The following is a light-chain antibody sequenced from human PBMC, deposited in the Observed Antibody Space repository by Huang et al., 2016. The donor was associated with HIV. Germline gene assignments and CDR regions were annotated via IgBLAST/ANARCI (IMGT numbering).Light chain of an antibody. CDR2: ASS. Sequence: DIQMTQSPSSLAASVGDRVTITCRASQGISNSLAWYQQKPGKAPKLLLYASSRLESGVPSRFSGSGSGTDYTHTISSLQHEDFATYYCQQYYSTPYTFGQGTKLEIK. V-gene: IGKV1-NL1*01. CDR1: QGISNS. J-gene: IGKJ2*01. CDR3: QQYYSTPYT.